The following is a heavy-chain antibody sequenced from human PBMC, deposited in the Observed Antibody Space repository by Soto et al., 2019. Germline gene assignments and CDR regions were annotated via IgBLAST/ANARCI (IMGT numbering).Heavy chain of an antibody. D-gene: IGHD2-2*01. CDR1: GFSFSGHW. CDR3: AREAGYCSRTSCYRRAFDT. CDR2: INTDGGNS. J-gene: IGHJ3*02. Sequence: EVQLVESGGDLVQPGGSLRLSCAASGFSFSGHWMHWVRQVPGKGLEWVSRINTDGGNSAYADSVKGRFTITRDNAKNTLYLQMNGRRAEDTAVYYCAREAGYCSRTSCYRRAFDTWGQGTTVTVSS. V-gene: IGHV3-74*03.